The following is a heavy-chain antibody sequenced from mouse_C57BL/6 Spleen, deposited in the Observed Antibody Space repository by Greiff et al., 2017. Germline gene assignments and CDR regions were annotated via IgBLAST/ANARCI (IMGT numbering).Heavy chain of an antibody. J-gene: IGHJ2*01. V-gene: IGHV14-2*01. Sequence: VQLQQSGAELVKPGASVKLSCTASGFNIKDYYMHWVKQRTEQGLEWIGRIDPEDGETKYAPKFPGKATITADTSSNTAYLQLSSLTSEDTAVYYCARAYYSNEGFDYWGQGTTLTVSS. D-gene: IGHD2-5*01. CDR1: GFNIKDYY. CDR2: IDPEDGET. CDR3: ARAYYSNEGFDY.